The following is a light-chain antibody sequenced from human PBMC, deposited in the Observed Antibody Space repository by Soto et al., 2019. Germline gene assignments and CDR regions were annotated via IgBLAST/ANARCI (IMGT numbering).Light chain of an antibody. V-gene: IGKV3-15*01. CDR2: GAS. Sequence: IGIRESPGSGSVSPEEIDPLCFRASKNVLSNLAWYQQKPGQAPRLLIYGASTRATGLPARFSGSGSGTQFTLTISSLQSEDFAVYYCQQYNKWPMTFGQGTRLEI. J-gene: IGKJ5*01. CDR3: QQYNKWPMT. CDR1: KNVLSN.